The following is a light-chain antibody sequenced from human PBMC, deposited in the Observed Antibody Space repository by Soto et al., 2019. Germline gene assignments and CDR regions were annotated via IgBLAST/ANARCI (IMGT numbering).Light chain of an antibody. J-gene: IGKJ2*01. V-gene: IGKV3-20*01. CDR1: QSVSNSY. CDR2: GAS. Sequence: EVVLTQSPGTLSLSPGERATLSCRASQSVSNSYLAWYQQKPGQAPRLLIYGASSRATGIPDRFSGSGSGTDFSLTISRLEPEDLAVYYCQQYGSSPRTFGQGTMLEI. CDR3: QQYGSSPRT.